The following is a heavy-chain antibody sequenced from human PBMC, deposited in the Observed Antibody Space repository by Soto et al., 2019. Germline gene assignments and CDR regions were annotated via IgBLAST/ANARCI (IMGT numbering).Heavy chain of an antibody. CDR3: ARPYATSGSYGY. V-gene: IGHV1-18*01. D-gene: IGHD1-26*01. CDR2: ISASNRNT. J-gene: IGHJ4*02. Sequence: QVQLVQSGGEVKKPGASVKVSCKASGYIFTNYGISWVRQAPGQGLEWMGWISASNRNTNYAQKFRGAVTITTDTATSKAYMLLRSLRSGDTAVYDCARPYATSGSYGYWGQGTQVTVSS. CDR1: GYIFTNYG.